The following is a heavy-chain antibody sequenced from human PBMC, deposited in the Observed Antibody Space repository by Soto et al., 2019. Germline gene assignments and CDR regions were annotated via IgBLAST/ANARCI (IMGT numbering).Heavy chain of an antibody. D-gene: IGHD5-12*01. CDR1: GFTFSSYA. Sequence: PGGSLRLSCAASGFTFSSYAMSWVRQAPGKGLEWVSAISGSGGSTYYADSVKGRFTISRDNSKNTLYLQMNSLRAEDTAVYYCAKDQGMATIIPGFDDWAQGTLVTVSS. V-gene: IGHV3-23*01. CDR2: ISGSGGST. J-gene: IGHJ4*02. CDR3: AKDQGMATIIPGFDD.